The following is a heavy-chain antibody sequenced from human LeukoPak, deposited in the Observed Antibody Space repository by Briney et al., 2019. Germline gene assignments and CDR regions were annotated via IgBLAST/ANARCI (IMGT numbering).Heavy chain of an antibody. CDR1: GFTFSSYW. CDR3: ARDNVVRGVVSYYYGMDV. J-gene: IGHJ6*02. D-gene: IGHD3-10*01. Sequence: GGSLRLSCAASGFTFSSYWMSWVRQAPGKGLEWVANIKQDGSEKYYVDSVKGRFTISRDNAKNSLYLQMNSLRAEDTAVYYCARDNVVRGVVSYYYGMDVWGQGTTVTVSS. V-gene: IGHV3-7*03. CDR2: IKQDGSEK.